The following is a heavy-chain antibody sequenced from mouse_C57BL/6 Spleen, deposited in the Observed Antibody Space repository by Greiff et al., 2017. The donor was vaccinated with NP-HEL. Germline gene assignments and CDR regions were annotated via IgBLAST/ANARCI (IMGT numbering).Heavy chain of an antibody. J-gene: IGHJ2*01. CDR3: ARNYYGSSFDY. CDR1: GYTFTDYN. V-gene: IGHV1-18*01. CDR2: INPNNGGT. Sequence: DVKLQESGPELVKPGASVKIPCKASGYTFTDYNMDWVKQSHGKSLEWIGDINPNNGGTIYNQKFKGKATLTVDKSSSPAYMELRSLTSEDTAVYYCARNYYGSSFDYWGQGPTLTVSS. D-gene: IGHD1-1*01.